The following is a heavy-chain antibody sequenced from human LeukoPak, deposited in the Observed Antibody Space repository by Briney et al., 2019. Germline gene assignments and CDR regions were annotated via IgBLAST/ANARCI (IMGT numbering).Heavy chain of an antibody. V-gene: IGHV3-23*01. J-gene: IGHJ4*02. D-gene: IGHD1-1*01. CDR2: ISGNGGGT. CDR3: AQARGDTNWTFDY. CDR1: GFTFSSYA. Sequence: GGSLRLSCAASGFTFSSYAMSWVRQAPGKGLEWVSGISGNGGGTYYADSVKGRFTISRDNSRNTLYLQMNSLRADDTAIYYCAQARGDTNWTFDYWGQGALVTVSS.